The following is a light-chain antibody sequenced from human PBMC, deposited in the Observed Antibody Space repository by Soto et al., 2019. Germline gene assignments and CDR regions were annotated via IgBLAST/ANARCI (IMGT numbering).Light chain of an antibody. CDR3: QQSYSTPLT. V-gene: IGKV1-39*01. CDR2: GMS. CDR1: QRITTY. J-gene: IGKJ4*01. Sequence: DIQVIQSPSSLSASVGDRVTLTCRASQRITTYLNWYQQRPGKAPKLLIFGMSNLQSGVPSRFSGSGSGIEFTLTINNLQPEDFATYYCQQSYSTPLTFGGGTYLEIK.